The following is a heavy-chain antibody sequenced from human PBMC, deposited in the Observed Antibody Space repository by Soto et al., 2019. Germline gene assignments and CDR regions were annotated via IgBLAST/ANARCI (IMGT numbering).Heavy chain of an antibody. CDR1: GFTFSSYD. J-gene: IGHJ3*02. CDR2: IGTAGDT. Sequence: GGSLRLSCAASGFTFSSYDMHWVRQATGKGLEWVSAIGTAGDTYYPGSVKGRFTISRENAKNSLYLQMNSLRAGDTAVYYCAREGSTGDYSRAFDIWGQGTMVTVSS. V-gene: IGHV3-13*01. D-gene: IGHD4-17*01. CDR3: AREGSTGDYSRAFDI.